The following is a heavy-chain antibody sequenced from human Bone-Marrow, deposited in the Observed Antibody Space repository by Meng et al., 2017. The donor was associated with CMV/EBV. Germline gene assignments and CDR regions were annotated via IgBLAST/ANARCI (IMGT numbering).Heavy chain of an antibody. Sequence: QVQLVQFGGEVKKPGCSVGVSCKASGGTFSNYALNWGRQAPGQGLEWMGWISAYNGNTNYAQKLQGRVTMTTDTSTSTAYMELRSLRSDDTAVYYCAWGSETYYFDYWGQGTLVTVSS. V-gene: IGHV1-18*01. D-gene: IGHD3-16*01. CDR3: AWGSETYYFDY. CDR2: ISAYNGNT. CDR1: GGTFSNYA. J-gene: IGHJ4*02.